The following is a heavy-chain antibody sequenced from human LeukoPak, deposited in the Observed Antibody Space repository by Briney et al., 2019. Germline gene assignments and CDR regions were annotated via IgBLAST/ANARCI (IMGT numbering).Heavy chain of an antibody. Sequence: GGSLRLSCVGSGFTFSSYWMSWVRQAPGKGLEWVANIKADGSDKNYVDSVRGRFTISRDNSKNSLSLQMNSLREEDTAVYYCASGGHIDYCGQGTLVTVSS. CDR1: GFTFSSYW. CDR2: IKADGSDK. V-gene: IGHV3-7*05. CDR3: ASGGHIDY. J-gene: IGHJ4*02. D-gene: IGHD3-16*01.